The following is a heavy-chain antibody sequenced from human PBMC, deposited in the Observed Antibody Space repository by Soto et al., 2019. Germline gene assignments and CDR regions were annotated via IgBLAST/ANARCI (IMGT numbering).Heavy chain of an antibody. V-gene: IGHV4-61*01. J-gene: IGHJ4*02. CDR3: ARDSVTLVRGVIRFDS. CDR2: IYYSGRT. Sequence: PSETLSLTCTVSGGSVSSGSYYWSWIRQPPGKGLEWIGYIYYSGRTNYNPSLKSRVTISLDTSKNQFSLKLRSVTAADTAIYYCARDSVTLVRGVIRFDSWGQGTLVTVSS. CDR1: GGSVSSGSYY. D-gene: IGHD3-10*01.